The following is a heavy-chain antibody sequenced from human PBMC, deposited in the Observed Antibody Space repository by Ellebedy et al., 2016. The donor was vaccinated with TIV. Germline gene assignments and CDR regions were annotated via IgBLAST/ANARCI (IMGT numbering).Heavy chain of an antibody. D-gene: IGHD4-23*01. Sequence: MPSETLSLTCAVYGGSFSGYYWSWIRQPPGKGLEWIGEINHSGSTNYNPSLKSRVTISVDTSKNQFSLKLSSVTAADTAVYYCARETYGGPPYGMDVWGQGTTVTVSS. CDR3: ARETYGGPPYGMDV. V-gene: IGHV4-34*01. CDR2: INHSGST. CDR1: GGSFSGYY. J-gene: IGHJ6*02.